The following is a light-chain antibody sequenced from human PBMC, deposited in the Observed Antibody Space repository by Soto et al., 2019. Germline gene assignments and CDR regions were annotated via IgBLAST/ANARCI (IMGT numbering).Light chain of an antibody. V-gene: IGKV1-5*01. CDR2: DAS. CDR3: QQYNTYPWT. CDR1: QSISSW. Sequence: DIQVTQSPSTLSASVGDRVTFTCRASQSISSWLAWYQQKPGKAPKILLYDASTLQSGVPSRFSGSGSGTDFTLTISRLHPDDFATYYCQQYNTYPWTCGQGTKLEIK. J-gene: IGKJ1*01.